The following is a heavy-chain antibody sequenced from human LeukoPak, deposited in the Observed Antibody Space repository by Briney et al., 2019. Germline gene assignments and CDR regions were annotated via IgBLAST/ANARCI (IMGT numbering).Heavy chain of an antibody. J-gene: IGHJ6*01. Sequence: PGGSLRLSRAGSGFLPKGYVMRRGPQAPGKGLEWVSYINPRGSSRYYADSVKGRFTISRDNAQNSLSLQMNTLGAEDTAVYYCAWVAYCSSTRYCFAGIHFWGRGTTVTVSS. CDR2: INPRGSSR. D-gene: IGHD2-2*01. CDR3: AWVAYCSSTRYCFAGIHF. CDR1: GFLPKGYV. V-gene: IGHV3-48*03.